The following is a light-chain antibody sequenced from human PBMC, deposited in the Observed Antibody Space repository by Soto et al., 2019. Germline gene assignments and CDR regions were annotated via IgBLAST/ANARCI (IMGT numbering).Light chain of an antibody. V-gene: IGKV1-5*03. Sequence: DVHFAQSPSTLSAVFGDRSTITFRASQSITRLLAWYQLKPGKAPKLLISTASRLQRGVPSRFSGNGSGTDFTLTISSLQPEDFATYYCQQSYSTPITFGQGTRLEIK. CDR3: QQSYSTPIT. CDR1: QSITRL. J-gene: IGKJ5*01. CDR2: TAS.